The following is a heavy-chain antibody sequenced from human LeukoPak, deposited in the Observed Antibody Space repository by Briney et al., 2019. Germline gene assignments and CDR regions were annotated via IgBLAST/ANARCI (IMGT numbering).Heavy chain of an antibody. Sequence: PGGSLRLSCAASGFTVSSNYMSWVRQAPGKGLEWVSVIYSGGSTYYADSVKGRFTISRDNSKNTLYLQMNSLRAEDTAVYYCARDSTTTKNYYVPLTFDYWGQGTLVTVSS. D-gene: IGHD3-10*02. V-gene: IGHV3-53*01. CDR1: GFTVSSNY. CDR2: IYSGGST. J-gene: IGHJ4*02. CDR3: ARDSTTTKNYYVPLTFDY.